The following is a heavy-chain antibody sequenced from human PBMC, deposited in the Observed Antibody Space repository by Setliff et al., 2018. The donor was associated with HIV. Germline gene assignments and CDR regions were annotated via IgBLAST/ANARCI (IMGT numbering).Heavy chain of an antibody. J-gene: IGHJ6*02. Sequence: KPSETLSLTCAVYGGFFSGYYWSWIRQPPGKGLEWIGEIYHSGSTNYNPSLKSRLTISVDTSKNQFSLKLSSVTAADTAVYYCAWTVLLRYFDWLSFYYYGMDVWGQGTTVTVTS. CDR3: AWTVLLRYFDWLSFYYYGMDV. CDR1: GGFFSGYY. D-gene: IGHD3-9*01. CDR2: IYHSGST. V-gene: IGHV4-34*01.